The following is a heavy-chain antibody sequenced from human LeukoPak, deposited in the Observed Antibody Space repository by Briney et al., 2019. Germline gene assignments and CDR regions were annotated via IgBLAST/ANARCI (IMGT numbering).Heavy chain of an antibody. CDR3: ARHDEGSGWYRSYIDL. V-gene: IGHV4-4*09. Sequence: SETLSLTCTVSGVSISSYYCSWIRQPPGKGLEWIGCISTSGSTDYSPSLKSRVTISVDRSKNQCSLNLSSVTAADTAVYYCARHDEGSGWYRSYIDLWGRGTLVIVSS. D-gene: IGHD6-19*01. J-gene: IGHJ2*01. CDR1: GVSISSYY. CDR2: ISTSGST.